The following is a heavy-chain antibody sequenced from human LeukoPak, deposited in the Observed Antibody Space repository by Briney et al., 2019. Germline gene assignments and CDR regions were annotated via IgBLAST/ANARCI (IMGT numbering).Heavy chain of an antibody. J-gene: IGHJ4*02. CDR3: ARGRLSTGGWYKGDY. CDR1: GYTFTSYD. CDR2: MNPKSANT. D-gene: IGHD6-19*01. V-gene: IGHV1-8*01. Sequence: ASVKVSCKASGYTFTSYDINWVRQATGQGLEWMGWMNPKSANTGYAQKFRGRVTMTRNTSINTAYMELSSLTSEDTAVYYCARGRLSTGGWYKGDYWGQGTLVTVSS.